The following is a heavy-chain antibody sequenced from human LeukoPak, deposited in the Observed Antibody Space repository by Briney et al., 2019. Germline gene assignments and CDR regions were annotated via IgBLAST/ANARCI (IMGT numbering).Heavy chain of an antibody. J-gene: IGHJ4*02. D-gene: IGHD3/OR15-3a*01. CDR1: GGSISSGNYY. V-gene: IGHV4-39*01. CDR3: ARQTGSGLFTLP. Sequence: PSETLSLTCTVSGGSISSGNYYWSWIRQPPGKGLEWIGSIYYSGNTYYNASVKSRVTISIDSSKNQFSLMLSSVTAADTAVYYCARQTGSGLFTLPGGQGTLVTVSS. CDR2: IYYSGNT.